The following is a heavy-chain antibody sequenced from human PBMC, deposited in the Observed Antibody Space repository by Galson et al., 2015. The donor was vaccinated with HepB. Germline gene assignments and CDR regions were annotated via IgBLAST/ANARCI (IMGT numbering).Heavy chain of an antibody. CDR2: IFYSGST. Sequence: TLSLTCTVSGGSISSGGYYWSWIRQHPGKGLEWIGYIFYSGSTYYNPSLKSLVTISVDTSKNQFSLKLSSVTAADTAVYYCASGPWGEDYYYMDVWGKGTTVTVSS. J-gene: IGHJ6*03. CDR3: ASGPWGEDYYYMDV. V-gene: IGHV4-31*01. CDR1: GGSISSGGYY. D-gene: IGHD3-16*01.